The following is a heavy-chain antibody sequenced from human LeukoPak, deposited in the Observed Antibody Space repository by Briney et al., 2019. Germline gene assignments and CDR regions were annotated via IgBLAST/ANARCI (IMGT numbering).Heavy chain of an antibody. J-gene: IGHJ6*03. D-gene: IGHD2-8*01. CDR1: GYTFSGFY. CDR2: INPNSGVT. CDR3: ARGGLRVMVYRLYYMDV. Sequence: VASVKVSCKASGYTFSGFYIHWVRQAPGQGLEWMGWINPNSGVTNYAQKLQGRVTITRDTSIDTAYMELTRLRSDDTAVYYCARGGLRVMVYRLYYMDVWGKGTTVTVSS. V-gene: IGHV1-2*02.